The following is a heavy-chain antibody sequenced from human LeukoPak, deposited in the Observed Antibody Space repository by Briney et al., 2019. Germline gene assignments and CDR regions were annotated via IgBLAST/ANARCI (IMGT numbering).Heavy chain of an antibody. J-gene: IGHJ4*02. CDR1: GFTFSSYR. Sequence: SGGSLRLSCAASGFTFSSYRMTWVRQAPGKGLEWVSSISSSSSYIYYADSVKGRFTISRDNAKNSLYLQMNSLRAKDTAVYYCARAFPLHGYWGQGTLVTVSS. CDR2: ISSSSSYI. V-gene: IGHV3-21*01. D-gene: IGHD2-21*01. CDR3: ARAFPLHGY.